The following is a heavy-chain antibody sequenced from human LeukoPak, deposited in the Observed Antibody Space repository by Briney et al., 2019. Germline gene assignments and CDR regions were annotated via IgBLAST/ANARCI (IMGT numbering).Heavy chain of an antibody. CDR2: ISAYNVNT. Sequence: ASVKVSCKASGYTFTSYGISWVRQAPGQGLEWMGRISAYNVNTNDAQKLQGRVTMTTDTSTTTAYMELRSLRSDDTAVYYCARVPVSGPGARFDYWGQGTLVTVSS. D-gene: IGHD4-11*01. V-gene: IGHV1-18*01. CDR3: ARVPVSGPGARFDY. CDR1: GYTFTSYG. J-gene: IGHJ4*02.